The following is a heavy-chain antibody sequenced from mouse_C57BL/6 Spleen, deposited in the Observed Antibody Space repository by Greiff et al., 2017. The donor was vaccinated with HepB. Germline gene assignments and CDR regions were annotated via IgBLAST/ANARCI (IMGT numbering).Heavy chain of an antibody. D-gene: IGHD2-1*01. Sequence: QVQLKQSGPGLVAPSQSLSITCTVSGFSLTSYGVHWVRQPPGKGLEWLVVIWSDGSTTYNSALKSRLSISKDNSKSQVFLKMNSLQTDDTAMYYCARHEAYGNLLYAMDYWGQGTSVTVSS. V-gene: IGHV2-6-1*01. J-gene: IGHJ4*01. CDR2: IWSDGST. CDR1: GFSLTSYG. CDR3: ARHEAYGNLLYAMDY.